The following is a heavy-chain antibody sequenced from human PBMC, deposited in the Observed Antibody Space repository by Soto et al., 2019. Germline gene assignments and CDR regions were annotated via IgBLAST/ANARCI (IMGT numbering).Heavy chain of an antibody. J-gene: IGHJ6*02. CDR3: VREGGVPSAIGHYYYGMDV. D-gene: IGHD2-2*02. CDR2: TSYDGDKK. CDR1: GFTFNKFD. V-gene: IGHV3-30-3*01. Sequence: GGSLRLSCAASGFTFNKFDMHWVRQAPGRGLQWVAVTSYDGDKKYYAASVKGRFTISRDNSNNTLHLQMNNLRDDDTAVYYCVREGGVPSAIGHYYYGMDVWGQGTAATVSS.